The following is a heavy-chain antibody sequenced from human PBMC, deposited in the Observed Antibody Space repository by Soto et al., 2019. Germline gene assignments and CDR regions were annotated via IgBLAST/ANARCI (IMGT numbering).Heavy chain of an antibody. CDR2: IKQDGGEE. Sequence: PGGSLRLSCAASGFTFSDYSMSWVRQSPGKGLEGVANIKQDGGEEDYVASMKGRLTISRDNTKNSLYLQVISLRAEDTAVYYCARVYYDSRGPTKYRAFDLWGQGTMVTVSS. D-gene: IGHD3-22*01. CDR1: GFTFSDYS. J-gene: IGHJ3*01. CDR3: ARVYYDSRGPTKYRAFDL. V-gene: IGHV3-7*01.